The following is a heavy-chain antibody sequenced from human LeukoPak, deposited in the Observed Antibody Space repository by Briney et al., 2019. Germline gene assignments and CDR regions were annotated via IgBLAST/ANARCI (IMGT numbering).Heavy chain of an antibody. Sequence: PSETLSLTCAVYGGFFSGYYWSWIRQPPGKGLEGIGEINHSGSTNYNPSLKSRVTISVDTSKNQFSLKLSSVTAADTAVYYCARGRRIQLWFGSSFDYWGQGTLVTVSS. CDR3: ARGRRIQLWFGSSFDY. CDR1: GGFFSGYY. J-gene: IGHJ4*02. CDR2: INHSGST. V-gene: IGHV4-34*01. D-gene: IGHD5-18*01.